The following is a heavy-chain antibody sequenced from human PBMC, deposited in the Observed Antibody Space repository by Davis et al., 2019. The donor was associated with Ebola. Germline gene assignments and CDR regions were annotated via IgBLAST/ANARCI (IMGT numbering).Heavy chain of an antibody. D-gene: IGHD3-10*01. CDR2: ISAYNGNT. J-gene: IGHJ5*02. CDR3: ARAVTMVLPSGSFDP. CDR1: GYTFTRYG. Sequence: AASVKVSCKASGYTFTRYGIRWVRQAPGQGLEWMGWISAYNGNTNYAQNLQGRVTMTADTSTSTAYMEVRSLRYDDTAVYYCARAVTMVLPSGSFDPWGQGTLVTVSS. V-gene: IGHV1-18*01.